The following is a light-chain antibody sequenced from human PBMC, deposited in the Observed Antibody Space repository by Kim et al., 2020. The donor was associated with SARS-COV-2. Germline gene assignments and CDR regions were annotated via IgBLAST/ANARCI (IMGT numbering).Light chain of an antibody. CDR1: QNINNY. V-gene: IGKV1-39*01. J-gene: IGKJ4*01. Sequence: LSASVGDRVTITCRESQNINNYLNWYQQKPGKAPKLLIFAASSLQSGVPSRFSGSGSGPDFTLTISSLQPEDFATYYCQQSYSTVTFGGGTKLEI. CDR3: QQSYSTVT. CDR2: AAS.